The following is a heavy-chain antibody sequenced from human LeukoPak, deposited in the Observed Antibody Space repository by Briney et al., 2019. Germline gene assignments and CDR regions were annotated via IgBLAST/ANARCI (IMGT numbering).Heavy chain of an antibody. CDR3: ARHEAYCSGDRCYSAWYFDL. D-gene: IGHD2-15*01. Sequence: SESLSLTCTVSGGSISSRSPYWGWIREPPGKGLEWIGRIYYSGSTYYNPSLKSRVFISVDTSKNQFSLKVTSVTAADTAVYYCARHEAYCSGDRCYSAWYFDLWGRGTLVTVSS. CDR2: IYYSGST. J-gene: IGHJ2*01. CDR1: GGSISSRSPY. V-gene: IGHV4-39*01.